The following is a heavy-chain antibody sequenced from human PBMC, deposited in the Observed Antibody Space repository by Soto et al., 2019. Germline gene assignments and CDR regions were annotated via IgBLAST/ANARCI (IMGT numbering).Heavy chain of an antibody. CDR2: IYYSGST. V-gene: IGHV4-30-4*01. D-gene: IGHD2-15*01. Sequence: QVQLQESGPGLVKPSLTLSLPCTVSGVSISSGDYYWSWIRHPSGTGMGWIGNIYYSGSTYYHPSLKSRVTSSVETSKNQFSLQVSSVTAADTAEYYCARGNTPLDYWAQETLVTISS. CDR1: GVSISSGDYY. CDR3: ARGNTPLDY. J-gene: IGHJ4*02.